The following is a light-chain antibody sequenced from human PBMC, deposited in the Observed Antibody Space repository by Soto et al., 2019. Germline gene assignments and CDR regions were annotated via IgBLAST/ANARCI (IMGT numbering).Light chain of an antibody. J-gene: IGLJ2*01. CDR1: ALPKQY. CDR3: QSADSSGTYHVV. CDR2: KDS. V-gene: IGLV3-25*03. Sequence: SYELTQPPSVSVSPGQTARITCSGDALPKQYAYWYQQKPSQAPVLVIYKDSERPSGIPERFSGSSSGTTVTLTISGVQAEDEADYYCQSADSSGTYHVVFGGGTKVTAL.